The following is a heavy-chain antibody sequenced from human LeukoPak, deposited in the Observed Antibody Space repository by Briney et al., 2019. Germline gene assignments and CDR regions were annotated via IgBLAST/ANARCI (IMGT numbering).Heavy chain of an antibody. CDR2: ISSSSSYI. J-gene: IGHJ6*02. D-gene: IGHD3-22*01. CDR1: GFTLSSYA. Sequence: GGSLRLSCAASGFTLSSYAMSWVRQAPGKGLEWVSSISSSSSYIYYADSVKGRFTISRDNAKNSLYLQMNSLRAEDTAVYYCARLYDSSGYYLFDYYYGMDVWGQGTTVTVSS. CDR3: ARLYDSSGYYLFDYYYGMDV. V-gene: IGHV3-21*01.